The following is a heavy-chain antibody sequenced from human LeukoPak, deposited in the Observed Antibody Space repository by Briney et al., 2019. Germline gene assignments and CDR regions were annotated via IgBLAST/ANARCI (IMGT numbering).Heavy chain of an antibody. CDR3: ARDQYSSSPRSYYYYYMDV. J-gene: IGHJ6*03. V-gene: IGHV4-38-2*02. CDR2: IYTSGST. CDR1: GYSISSGYY. Sequence: PSETLSLTCAVSGYSISSGYYWGWIRQPPGKGLEWIGRIYTSGSTNYNPSLKSRVTMSVDTSKNQFSLKLSSVTAADTAVYYCARDQYSSSPRSYYYYYMDVWGKGTTVTVSS. D-gene: IGHD6-13*01.